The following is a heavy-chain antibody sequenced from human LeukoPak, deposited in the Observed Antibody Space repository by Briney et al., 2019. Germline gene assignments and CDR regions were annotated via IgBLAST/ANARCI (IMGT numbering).Heavy chain of an antibody. V-gene: IGHV4-30-2*01. CDR1: GGSISSGGYS. J-gene: IGHJ4*02. CDR2: ISHSGGT. CDR3: ARGPYYYGSGSYSYYFDY. Sequence: PSETLSLTCAVSGGSISSGGYSWSWIRQPPGKDLEWIGYISHSGGTSYNPSLKSRVTISVDRSKNQFSLKLNSVTAADTAVYYCARGPYYYGSGSYSYYFDYWGQGTLVTVTS. D-gene: IGHD3-10*01.